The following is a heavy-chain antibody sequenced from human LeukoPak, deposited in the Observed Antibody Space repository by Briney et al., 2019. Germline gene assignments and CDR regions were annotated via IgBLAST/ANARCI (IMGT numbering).Heavy chain of an antibody. CDR1: GFTFDGYA. CDR2: ISWNSGSI. J-gene: IGHJ3*02. V-gene: IGHV3-9*01. CDR3: AKCILGAFDI. D-gene: IGHD2-8*01. Sequence: PGGSLRLSCAASGFTFDGYAMHWVRQAPGKGLEWVSGISWNSGSIGYADSVKGRFTISRDNAKNSLYLQMNSLRAGDTALYYCAKCILGAFDIWGQGTMVTVSS.